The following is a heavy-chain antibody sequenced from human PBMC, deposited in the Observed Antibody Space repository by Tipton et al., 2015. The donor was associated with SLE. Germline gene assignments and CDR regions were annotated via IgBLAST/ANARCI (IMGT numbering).Heavy chain of an antibody. Sequence: TLSLTCTVSGGSINNHYWSWIRQAPGKGLEWIGYMFYSGSTNYNPSLKSRVIISLDTSKSQFSLRLRSVTPADTAVYYCARGSEGDYSNLYDLWGQGSPVTVSS. D-gene: IGHD4-11*01. CDR1: GGSINNHY. J-gene: IGHJ1*01. V-gene: IGHV4-59*11. CDR3: ARGSEGDYSNLYDL. CDR2: MFYSGST.